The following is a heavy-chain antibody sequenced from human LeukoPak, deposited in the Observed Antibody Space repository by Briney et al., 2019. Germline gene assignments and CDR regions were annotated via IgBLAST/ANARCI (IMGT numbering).Heavy chain of an antibody. J-gene: IGHJ6*02. CDR1: GFTFSNYG. CDR3: AKGVVAATNAAYYGMDV. CDR2: ISYDESDK. Sequence: GGSLRLSCAASGFTFSNYGMHWVRQAPGKGLEWVAVISYDESDKYYADSVKGRFTISRDNSKNTLYLQMNSLRPEDTAVYYCAKGVVAATNAAYYGMDVWGQGTTVTVSS. V-gene: IGHV3-30*18. D-gene: IGHD2-15*01.